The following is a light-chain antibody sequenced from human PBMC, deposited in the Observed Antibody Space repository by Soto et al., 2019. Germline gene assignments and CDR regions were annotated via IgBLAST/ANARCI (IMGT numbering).Light chain of an antibody. CDR1: KSIGSY. CDR2: DAS. CDR3: QQRSNWPPVT. J-gene: IGKJ4*01. Sequence: EIVLTHSPATLSLSPGERATLSCRASKSIGSYLAWYQQRPGQAPRLLLSDASNRATGIPARFSGSGSGTAFTLTIISLVHEDFAVYYCQQRSNWPPVTFGGGTKVEIK. V-gene: IGKV3-11*01.